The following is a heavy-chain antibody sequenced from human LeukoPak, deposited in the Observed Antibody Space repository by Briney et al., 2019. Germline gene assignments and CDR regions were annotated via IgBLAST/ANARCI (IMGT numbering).Heavy chain of an antibody. CDR1: GFTFDDYA. Sequence: PGRSLRLSCAASGFTFDDYAMHWVRQAPGKGLEWVSGISWNSGSIGYADSVKGRFTISRDNAKNSLYLQMNSLRAEDTALYYCARFNGDYYRIDYWGQGTLVTVSS. CDR3: ARFNGDYYRIDY. V-gene: IGHV3-9*01. D-gene: IGHD4-17*01. CDR2: ISWNSGSI. J-gene: IGHJ4*02.